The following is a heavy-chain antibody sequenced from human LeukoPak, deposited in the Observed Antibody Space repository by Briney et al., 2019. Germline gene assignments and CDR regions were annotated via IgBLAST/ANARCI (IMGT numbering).Heavy chain of an antibody. J-gene: IGHJ4*02. D-gene: IGHD3-10*01. CDR2: IGSSSSTI. CDR3: ARTYYGSGNSHFDF. V-gene: IGHV3-48*02. CDR1: GFTFSSYA. Sequence: GGSLRLSCAASGFTFSSYAMNWVRQAPGKGLEWVSYIGSSSSTIYYADSVKGRFTISRDNARNSLYLQMNSLRDEDTALYCCARTYYGSGNSHFDFWGQGTPVTVSS.